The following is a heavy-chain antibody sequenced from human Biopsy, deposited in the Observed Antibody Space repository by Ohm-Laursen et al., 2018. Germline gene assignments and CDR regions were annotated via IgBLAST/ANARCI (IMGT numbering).Heavy chain of an antibody. CDR3: AKQWSYYESFTQHYRGDFDY. CDR1: GGSINNFY. J-gene: IGHJ4*02. D-gene: IGHD3-16*01. CDR2: ISYSGST. V-gene: IGHV4-59*08. Sequence: GTLSLTCIVSGGSINNFYWSWIRQPPGKGLEWIGYISYSGSTSYNPSLKSRVTISADTSKNQLSLTLSSLTAADTAVYFCAKQWSYYESFTQHYRGDFDYWGQGTLVIVSS.